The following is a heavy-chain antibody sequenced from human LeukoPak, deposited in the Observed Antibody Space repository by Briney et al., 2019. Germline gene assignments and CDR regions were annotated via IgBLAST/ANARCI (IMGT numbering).Heavy chain of an antibody. J-gene: IGHJ6*02. CDR2: IYTSGST. D-gene: IGHD6-13*01. CDR1: GGSISSGSYY. Sequence: SQTLSLTCTVSGGSISSGSYYWSWIRQPAGKGLEWIGRIYTSGSTNYNPSLKSRVTISVDTSKNQFSLKLSSVTAADTAVYYYAAAGGASYYYYGMDVWGQGTTVTVSS. V-gene: IGHV4-61*02. CDR3: AAAGGASYYYYGMDV.